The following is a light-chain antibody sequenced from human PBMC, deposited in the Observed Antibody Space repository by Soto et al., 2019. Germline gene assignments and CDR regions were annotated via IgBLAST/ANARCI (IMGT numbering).Light chain of an antibody. CDR3: ATWDGSLPGEV. Sequence: QSVLTQSPSVSAAPGQKVTISCSGSSSNIGNNYVSWYQQLPGTAPKLLIYDNNKRPSGIPVRFSGSKSGTSGTLDITGLHTGDEADYYCATWDGSLPGEVFGGGTKLTVL. CDR2: DNN. J-gene: IGLJ2*01. CDR1: SSNIGNNY. V-gene: IGLV1-51*01.